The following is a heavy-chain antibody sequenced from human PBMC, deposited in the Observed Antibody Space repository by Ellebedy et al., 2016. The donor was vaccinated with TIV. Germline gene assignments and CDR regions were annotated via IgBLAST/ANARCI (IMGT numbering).Heavy chain of an antibody. D-gene: IGHD2-15*01. J-gene: IGHJ3*02. V-gene: IGHV4-34*09. CDR2: IYYSGST. CDR3: ARDRKVVALTHAFDI. CDR1: GGSFSGYY. Sequence: SETLSLXXAVYGGSFSGYYWSWIRQPPGKGLEWIGYIYYSGSTYYNPSLKSRVTISVDTSKNQFSLKLSSVTAADTAVYYCARDRKVVALTHAFDIWGQGTMVTVSS.